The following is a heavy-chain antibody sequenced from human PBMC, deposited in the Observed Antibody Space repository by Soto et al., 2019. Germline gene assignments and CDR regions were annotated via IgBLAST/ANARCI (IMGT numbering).Heavy chain of an antibody. CDR3: AKGLYDYVWGSYSYYYYGMDV. Sequence: PGGSLRLSCAASGFTFRSYAMSWVRQAPGKGLEWVSAISGSGGSTYYADSVKGRFTISRDNSKNTLYLQMNSLRAEDTAVYYCAKGLYDYVWGSYSYYYYGMDVWGQGTTVTVSS. D-gene: IGHD3-16*01. CDR1: GFTFRSYA. J-gene: IGHJ6*02. CDR2: ISGSGGST. V-gene: IGHV3-23*01.